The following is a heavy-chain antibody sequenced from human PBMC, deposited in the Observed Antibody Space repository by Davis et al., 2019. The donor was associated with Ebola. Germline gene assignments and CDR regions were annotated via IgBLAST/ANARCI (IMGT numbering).Heavy chain of an antibody. CDR1: GFTFSSYW. Sequence: GGSLRLSCAASGFTFSSYWMSWVRQAPGKGLEWVANIKQDGSEKYYVDSVKGRFTISRDNAKNSLYLQMNSLRAEDTAVYYCARGTTVGWDNWFDPWGQGTLVTVSS. V-gene: IGHV3-7*01. D-gene: IGHD4-11*01. CDR3: ARGTTVGWDNWFDP. CDR2: IKQDGSEK. J-gene: IGHJ5*02.